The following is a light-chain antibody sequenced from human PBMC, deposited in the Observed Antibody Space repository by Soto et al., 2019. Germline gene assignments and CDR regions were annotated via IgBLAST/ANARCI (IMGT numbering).Light chain of an antibody. V-gene: IGLV2-14*01. Sequence: QSVLTQPVSVSGSPGQSITISCTGTSSYIGTYNFVSWYQQHPGKAPKLMIYEVSSRPSGVSSRFSGSKSGNTASLIISGLQPEDEADYYCSSYTDDSTLIFGRGTKLTVL. J-gene: IGLJ2*01. CDR3: SSYTDDSTLI. CDR2: EVS. CDR1: SSYIGTYNF.